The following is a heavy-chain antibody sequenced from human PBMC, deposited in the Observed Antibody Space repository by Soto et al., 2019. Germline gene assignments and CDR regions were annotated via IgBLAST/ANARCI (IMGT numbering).Heavy chain of an antibody. V-gene: IGHV3-72*01. D-gene: IGHD6-13*01. Sequence: PGGSLRLSCAASGFTFSDHYMDWVRQAPGKGLEWAGRIKNKDNSYTTEYAASVKGRFTISRDDSKNSLYLHMNSLKTEDTAVYYCVRIKLGSLKTFDYSGQGALATVSS. CDR2: IKNKDNSYTT. CDR3: VRIKLGSLKTFDY. CDR1: GFTFSDHY. J-gene: IGHJ4*02.